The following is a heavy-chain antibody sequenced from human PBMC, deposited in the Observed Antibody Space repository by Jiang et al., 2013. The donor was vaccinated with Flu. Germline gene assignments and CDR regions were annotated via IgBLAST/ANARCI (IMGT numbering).Heavy chain of an antibody. V-gene: IGHV7-4-1*02. CDR3: ARDGVVVAATHYYGMDV. Sequence: NWVRQAPGQGLEWMGWINTNTGNPTYAQGFTGRFVFSLDTSVSTAYLQISSLKAEDTAVYYCARDGVVVAATHYYGMDVWGQGTTVTVSS. CDR2: INTNTGNP. J-gene: IGHJ6*02. D-gene: IGHD2-15*01.